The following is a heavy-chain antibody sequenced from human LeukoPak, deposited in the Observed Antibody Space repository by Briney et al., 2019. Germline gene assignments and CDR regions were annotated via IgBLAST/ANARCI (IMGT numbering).Heavy chain of an antibody. V-gene: IGHV5-10-1*01. CDR1: GYSFTSYW. CDR3: ASINDYVDPIGCY. CDR2: IDPSDSYT. D-gene: IGHD4-17*01. J-gene: IGHJ4*02. Sequence: GESLKISCKGSGYSFTSYWINWVRQMPGKGLEWMGKIDPSDSYTNYSPSFQGHVTISADKSISTAYLQWSSLKASDTAMYYCASINDYVDPIGCYWGQGTLFTVSS.